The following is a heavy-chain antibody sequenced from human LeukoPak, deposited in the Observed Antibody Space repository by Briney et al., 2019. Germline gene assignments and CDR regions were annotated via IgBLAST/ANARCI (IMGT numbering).Heavy chain of an antibody. J-gene: IGHJ3*02. CDR3: AREKEQGLAYDAFDI. D-gene: IGHD6-19*01. V-gene: IGHV6-1*01. Sequence: SQTLSLTCAISGDSVSSNSAAWNWIRQSPSRGLEWLGRTYYRSKWYSDYAVSVKSRITINPDTSKNHFSLQLTSVTPGDTAVYYCAREKEQGLAYDAFDIWGQGTMVTVSS. CDR1: GDSVSSNSAA. CDR2: TYYRSKWYS.